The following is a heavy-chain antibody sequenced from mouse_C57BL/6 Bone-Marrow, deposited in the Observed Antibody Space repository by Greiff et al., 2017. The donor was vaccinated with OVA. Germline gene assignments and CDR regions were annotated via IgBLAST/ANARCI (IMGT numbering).Heavy chain of an antibody. CDR1: GFTFSDFY. V-gene: IGHV7-1*01. D-gene: IGHD2-3*01. Sequence: EVMLVESGGGLVQSGRSLRLSCATSGFTFSDFYMEWVRQAPGKGLEWIAASRNKANDYTTEYSASVKGRFIVSRDTSQSILYLQMNALRAEDTAIYYCARDADDGYHPAWFAYWGQGTLVTVSA. CDR3: ARDADDGYHPAWFAY. J-gene: IGHJ3*01. CDR2: SRNKANDYTT.